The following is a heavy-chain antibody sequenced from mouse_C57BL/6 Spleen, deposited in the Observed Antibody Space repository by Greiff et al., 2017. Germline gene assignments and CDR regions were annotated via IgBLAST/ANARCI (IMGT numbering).Heavy chain of an antibody. CDR3: ARSDGYYPAEFAY. V-gene: IGHV1-19*01. D-gene: IGHD2-3*01. CDR2: LNPYNGGT. J-gene: IGHJ3*01. Sequence: VQLKQSGPVLVKPGASVKMSCKASGYTFTDYYLNWVKQSHGKSLEWIGVLNPYNGGTCYNQKFKGKATLTVDKSSSTAYMELNSLTSEDSAVYYGARSDGYYPAEFAYWGQGTMVTVSA. CDR1: GYTFTDYY.